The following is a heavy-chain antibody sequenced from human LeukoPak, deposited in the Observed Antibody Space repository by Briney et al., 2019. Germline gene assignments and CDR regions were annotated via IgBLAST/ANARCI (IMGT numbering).Heavy chain of an antibody. D-gene: IGHD1-1*01. V-gene: IGHV3-48*04. CDR3: ARDFLEPLDY. CDR1: GFTFSSYS. J-gene: IGHJ4*02. CDR2: ISSSSSTI. Sequence: GGSLRLSCAASGFTFSSYSMSWVRQAPGKGLEWVSYISSSSSTIYYADSVKGRFTISRDNAKNSLYLQMNSLRAEDTAVYYCARDFLEPLDYWGRGTLVTVSS.